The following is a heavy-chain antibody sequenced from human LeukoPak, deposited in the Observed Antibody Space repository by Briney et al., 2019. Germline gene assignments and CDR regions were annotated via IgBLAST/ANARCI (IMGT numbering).Heavy chain of an antibody. J-gene: IGHJ4*02. CDR2: IYSGGST. Sequence: GGSLRLSCAASGFTFSSYGMHWVRQAPGKGLEWVSVIYSGGSTYYADSVKGRFTISRDNSKNTLYLQMNSLRAEDTAVYYCARGLGPSDYWGQGTLVTVSS. V-gene: IGHV3-66*01. D-gene: IGHD3-22*01. CDR1: GFTFSSYG. CDR3: ARGLGPSDY.